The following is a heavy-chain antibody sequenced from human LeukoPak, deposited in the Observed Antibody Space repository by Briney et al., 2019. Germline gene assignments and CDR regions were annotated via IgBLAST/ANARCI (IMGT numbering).Heavy chain of an antibody. Sequence: PGRSLRLSCAASGFTFDDYAMHWVRQAPGKGLEWVSGISWNSGSIGYADSVKGRFTIYRDNAKNSLYLQMNSLRAEDTALYYCAKDTFYDILTTRGLDLWGRGTLVTVSS. CDR3: AKDTFYDILTTRGLDL. V-gene: IGHV3-9*01. J-gene: IGHJ2*01. CDR1: GFTFDDYA. D-gene: IGHD3-9*01. CDR2: ISWNSGSI.